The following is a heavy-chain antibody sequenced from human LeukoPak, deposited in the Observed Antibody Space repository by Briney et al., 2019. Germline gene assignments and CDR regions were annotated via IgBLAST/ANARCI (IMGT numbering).Heavy chain of an antibody. Sequence: GGSLRLSCAASGFTFSTYAMSCVRQAPGKGLEWVSAISGSGGSTFYADSVKGRFTISRDNSKNTLYLQMNSLRAEDTAVYYCAKAREYYDILTGYYKNYFDYWGQGTLVTVSS. CDR2: ISGSGGST. CDR1: GFTFSTYA. J-gene: IGHJ4*02. V-gene: IGHV3-23*01. D-gene: IGHD3-9*01. CDR3: AKAREYYDILTGYYKNYFDY.